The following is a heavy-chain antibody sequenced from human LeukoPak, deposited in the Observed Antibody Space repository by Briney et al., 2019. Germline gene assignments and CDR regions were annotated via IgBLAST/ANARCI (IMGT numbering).Heavy chain of an antibody. D-gene: IGHD6-19*01. CDR2: ISSSSSYT. CDR3: ARAAVGGTMGGGFDY. J-gene: IGHJ4*02. V-gene: IGHV3-11*06. CDR1: GFTFSDYY. Sequence: GGSLRLSCAASGFTFSDYYMSWIRQAPGKGLEWVSYISSSSSYTNYADSVNGRFTISRDNATNSLYLQMNSLRAEDKAVYYCARAAVGGTMGGGFDYWGQGTLVTVSS.